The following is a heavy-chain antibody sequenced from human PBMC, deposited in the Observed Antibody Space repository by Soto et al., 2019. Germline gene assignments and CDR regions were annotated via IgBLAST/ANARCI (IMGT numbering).Heavy chain of an antibody. D-gene: IGHD2-21*02. V-gene: IGHV4-59*01. CDR3: ARDLWGYCGTDCYPLDV. J-gene: IGHJ6*02. CDR2: MYKTGST. Sequence: PSETLSLTCTVSGGSISGYYWSWIRQPPGKGLEWIGYMYKTGSTVYNPSFKSRVTISVDTSKNQFSLKLNSVTAADTAVYYCARDLWGYCGTDCYPLDVWSQGTTVTVSS. CDR1: GGSISGYY.